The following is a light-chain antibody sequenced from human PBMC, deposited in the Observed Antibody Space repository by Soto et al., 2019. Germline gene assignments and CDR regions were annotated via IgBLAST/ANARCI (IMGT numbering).Light chain of an antibody. CDR1: QSVSSY. J-gene: IGKJ2*01. V-gene: IGKV3-11*01. CDR3: QQFNNWPHT. Sequence: EVVLTQSPATLSLSPGERATLSCRASQSVSSYLAWYQQKPGQAPRLLIYVASYRATGIPARFSGSGSGTEYTLTISNLQAEDFAVYYCQQFNNWPHTFGQGTRLEIK. CDR2: VAS.